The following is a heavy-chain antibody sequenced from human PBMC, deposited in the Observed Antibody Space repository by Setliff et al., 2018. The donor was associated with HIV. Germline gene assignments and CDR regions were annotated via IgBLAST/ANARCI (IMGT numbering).Heavy chain of an antibody. CDR3: VREGLWFGESH. J-gene: IGHJ4*02. Sequence: GGSLRLSCAASGFTLSDYEMNWVRQAPGKGLEWVSYISSSGGSLYYGASVKGRFSISRDNAKNSLYPEMNSLRVEDTAIYYCVREGLWFGESHWGQGTLVTVSS. V-gene: IGHV3-48*03. D-gene: IGHD3-10*01. CDR2: ISSSGGSL. CDR1: GFTLSDYE.